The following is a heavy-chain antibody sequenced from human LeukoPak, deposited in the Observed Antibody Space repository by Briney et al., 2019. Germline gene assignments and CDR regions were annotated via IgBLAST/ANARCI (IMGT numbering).Heavy chain of an antibody. CDR3: ARGKGQNVPDYDFWGPILPRTRDGYNPLDY. CDR2: IYHSGST. J-gene: IGHJ4*02. CDR1: GGSISIDGYY. Sequence: KSSETLSLTCAVSGGSISIDGYYWSWIRQPPGKGLEWIGYIYHSGSTNYNPSLKSRVTISVDTSKNQFSLKLSSVTAADTAVYYCARGKGQNVPDYDFWGPILPRTRDGYNPLDYWGQGTLVTVSS. V-gene: IGHV4-30-2*01. D-gene: IGHD5-24*01.